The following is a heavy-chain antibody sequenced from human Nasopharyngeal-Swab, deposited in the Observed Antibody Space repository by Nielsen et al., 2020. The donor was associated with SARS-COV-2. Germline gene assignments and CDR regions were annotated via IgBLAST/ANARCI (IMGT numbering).Heavy chain of an antibody. D-gene: IGHD2-15*01. CDR2: ISYDGSNK. J-gene: IGHJ4*02. V-gene: IGHV3-30-3*01. CDR3: ARSWGGGYSFSFDY. Sequence: GESLKISCAASGFTFSSYAMHWVRQAPGKGLEWVAVISYDGSNKYYADSVKGRFTTSRDNSKNTLYLQMNSLRAEDTAVYYCARSWGGGYSFSFDYWGQGTLVTVSS. CDR1: GFTFSSYA.